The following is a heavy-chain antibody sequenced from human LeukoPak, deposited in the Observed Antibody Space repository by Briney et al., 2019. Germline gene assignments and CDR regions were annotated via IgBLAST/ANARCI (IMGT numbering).Heavy chain of an antibody. CDR3: AKGASGWEGSYYFDY. CDR1: GFIFDDYA. V-gene: IGHV3-9*01. J-gene: IGHJ4*02. D-gene: IGHD6-19*01. CDR2: ITWNSDSI. Sequence: PGGSLRLSCAASGFIFDDYAMHWVRHAPGKGLEWVSGITWNSDSIGYADSVKGRFTISRDNAKNSLYLQMNSLRAEDTALYYCAKGASGWEGSYYFDYWGQGTLVTVSS.